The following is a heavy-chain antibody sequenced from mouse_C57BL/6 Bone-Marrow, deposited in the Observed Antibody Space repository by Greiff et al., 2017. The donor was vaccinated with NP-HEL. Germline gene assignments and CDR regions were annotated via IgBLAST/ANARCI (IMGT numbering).Heavy chain of an antibody. D-gene: IGHD2-3*01. Sequence: EVMLVESGGGLVQPGGSMKLSCVASGFTFSNYWMNWVRQSPEKGLEWVAQIRLKSDNYATHYAESVKGRFTISRDDSKSSVYLQMNNLRAEDTGIYYCTGRWLLRNWYCDVWGTGTTVTVSS. CDR3: TGRWLLRNWYCDV. V-gene: IGHV6-3*01. CDR2: IRLKSDNYAT. CDR1: GFTFSNYW. J-gene: IGHJ1*03.